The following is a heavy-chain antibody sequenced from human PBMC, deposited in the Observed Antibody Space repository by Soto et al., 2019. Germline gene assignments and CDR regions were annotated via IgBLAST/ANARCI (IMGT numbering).Heavy chain of an antibody. V-gene: IGHV3-21*01. CDR3: ARETIWSGYPPGGYYYYYMDV. CDR2: ISSSSSYI. Sequence: EVQLVESGGGLVKPGGSLRLSCAASGFTFSSYSMNWVRQAPGKGLEWVSSISSSSSYIYYADSVKGRFTISRDNAKNSLYLQMNSLRAEDKAVYYCARETIWSGYPPGGYYYYYMDVWGKGTTVTVSS. D-gene: IGHD3-3*01. J-gene: IGHJ6*03. CDR1: GFTFSSYS.